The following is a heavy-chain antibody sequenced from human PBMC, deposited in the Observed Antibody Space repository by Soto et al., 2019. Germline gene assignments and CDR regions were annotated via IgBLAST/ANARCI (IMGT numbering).Heavy chain of an antibody. Sequence: SVKVSCKASGGTFSSYAISWVRQAPGQGLEWMGGIIPIFGTANYAQKFQGRVTVTADESTSTAYMELSSLRSEDTAVYYCARGSGITIFGVVMVPYYYGMDVWGQGTTVTVSS. D-gene: IGHD3-3*01. V-gene: IGHV1-69*13. CDR2: IIPIFGTA. CDR1: GGTFSSYA. J-gene: IGHJ6*02. CDR3: ARGSGITIFGVVMVPYYYGMDV.